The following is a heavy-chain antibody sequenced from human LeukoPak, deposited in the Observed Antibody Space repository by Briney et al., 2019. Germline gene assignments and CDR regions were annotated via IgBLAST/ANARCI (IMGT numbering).Heavy chain of an antibody. CDR2: IYYSGST. CDR3: ARVKYSSGWDYQFDY. V-gene: IGHV4-39*07. J-gene: IGHJ4*02. CDR1: GGSISSSSYY. Sequence: PSETLSFTCTVSGGSISSSSYYWGWISQPPGKGLEWIGRIYYSGSTYYNPSLKSRVTISVDTSKNQFSLKLSSVTAADTAVYYCARVKYSSGWDYQFDYWGQGTLVTVSS. D-gene: IGHD6-19*01.